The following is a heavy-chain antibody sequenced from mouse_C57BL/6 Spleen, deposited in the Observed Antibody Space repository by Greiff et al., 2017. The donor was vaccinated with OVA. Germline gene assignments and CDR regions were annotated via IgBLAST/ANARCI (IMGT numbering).Heavy chain of an antibody. D-gene: IGHD2-12*01. J-gene: IGHJ4*01. V-gene: IGHV1-53*01. CDR3: ARGERYDVICAMDY. Sequence: QVQLQQPGTELVKPGASVKLSCKATGYTFTSYWMHWVKQRPGQGLEWIGNNNPSNGGTNYNETFKSKATLTVDKTSSTAYMQLSSLTSEDTAVYYCARGERYDVICAMDYWGQGTTVTVSS. CDR2: NNPSNGGT. CDR1: GYTFTSYW.